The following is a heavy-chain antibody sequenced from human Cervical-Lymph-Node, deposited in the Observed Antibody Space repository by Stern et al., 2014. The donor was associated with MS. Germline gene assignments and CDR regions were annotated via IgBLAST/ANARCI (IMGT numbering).Heavy chain of an antibody. V-gene: IGHV1-69*06. J-gene: IGHJ6*01. D-gene: IGHD3-10*01. CDR1: GENFTEYA. CDR3: AREVGSLAMDV. CDR2: ITPIFGSA. Sequence: VQLVEYGAEVKKLGSLVKVSCKASGENFTEYAIRWVRQGPGKWPEWMGGITPIFGSADYAQKFQGRLTITADISTSTAYMDLSSLTSEDTAVYYCAREVGSLAMDVWGQGTTVIVSS.